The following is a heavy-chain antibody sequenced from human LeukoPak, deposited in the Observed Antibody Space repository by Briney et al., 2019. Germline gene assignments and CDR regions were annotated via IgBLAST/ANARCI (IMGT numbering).Heavy chain of an antibody. CDR2: ITNTGTYS. V-gene: IGHV3-21*04. CDR3: ARDPYSGNYGPYYYYYMDV. D-gene: IGHD1-26*01. CDR1: GFTFSAYN. Sequence: GGSLRLSCAASGFTFSAYNMNWVRQAPGKALEWVSSITNTGTYSFYGDSVKGRFTISRDNARNSLYLQMNGLRPEDTAVYYCARDPYSGNYGPYYYYYMDVWGKGTTVTISS. J-gene: IGHJ6*03.